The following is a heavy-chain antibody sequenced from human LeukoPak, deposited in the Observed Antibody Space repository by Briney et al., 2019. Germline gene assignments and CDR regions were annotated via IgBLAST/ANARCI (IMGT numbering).Heavy chain of an antibody. CDR2: ISYDGSNK. CDR1: GFTFSRYG. V-gene: IGHV3-30*18. D-gene: IGHD3-10*01. CDR3: AKSNQKLLWFGESEFRPLDY. J-gene: IGHJ4*02. Sequence: PGRSLRLSCAASGFTFSRYGMHWVRRAPGKGLEWVAVISYDGSNKYYADSVKGRFTTSRDNSKNTLYLQMNSLRAEDTAVYYCAKSNQKLLWFGESEFRPLDYWGKATLVTVSS.